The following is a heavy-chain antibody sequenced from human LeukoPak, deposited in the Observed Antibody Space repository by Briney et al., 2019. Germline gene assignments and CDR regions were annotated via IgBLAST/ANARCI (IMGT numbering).Heavy chain of an antibody. D-gene: IGHD3-3*01. V-gene: IGHV1-18*01. CDR2: ISAYNGNT. CDR3: ARDKSDFWSGYPDDY. CDR1: GYTFTSYG. Sequence: ASVKVSCKASGYTFTSYGISWVRQAPGQGLEWMGWISAYNGNTNYAQKLQGRVTMTTDTSTSTAYMELRSLRSDDTAVYYCARDKSDFWSGYPDDYWGQGTLVTVS. J-gene: IGHJ4*02.